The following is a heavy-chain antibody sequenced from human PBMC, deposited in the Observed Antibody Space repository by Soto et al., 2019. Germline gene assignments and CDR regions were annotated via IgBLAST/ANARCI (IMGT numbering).Heavy chain of an antibody. D-gene: IGHD6-6*01. Sequence: QVQLVQSGAEVKKPGASVKVSCKASGYTFTNYGINWVRQAPGQGLEWMGWISGYNGNTNFAQKLQGRVTMTTDTSTSTASMELRSLRSDDTAVYYCAKAIGPPPARIPYGPYDVDDWGKGTTVTVSS. J-gene: IGHJ6*03. CDR1: GYTFTNYG. CDR3: AKAIGPPPARIPYGPYDVDD. V-gene: IGHV1-18*01. CDR2: ISGYNGNT.